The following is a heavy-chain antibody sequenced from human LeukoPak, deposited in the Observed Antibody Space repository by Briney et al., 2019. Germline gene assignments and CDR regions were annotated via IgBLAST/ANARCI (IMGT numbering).Heavy chain of an antibody. CDR1: GYTLTELS. CDR2: FDTEDGET. Sequence: ASVKVSCKVSGYTLTELSMHWVRQAPGKGLEWMGGFDTEDGETIYAQKFQGRVTMTEDTSTDTAYMELSSVRSEDTAVYYCATGLRGENWFDPWGKGTMVTVSS. CDR3: ATGLRGENWFDP. V-gene: IGHV1-24*01. D-gene: IGHD3-10*01. J-gene: IGHJ5*02.